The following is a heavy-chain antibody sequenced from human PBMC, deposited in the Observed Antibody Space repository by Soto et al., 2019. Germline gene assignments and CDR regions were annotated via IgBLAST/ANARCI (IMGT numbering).Heavy chain of an antibody. CDR3: ARDYDYALEY. CDR2: IYPGDSET. D-gene: IGHD3-16*01. V-gene: IGHV5-51*01. J-gene: IGHJ4*02. CDR1: GYSFSSYR. Sequence: GESLKISCKGSGYSFSSYRIGWVRQMPGKGLEWMGFIYPGDSETRYSPSFQGQVTISVDKSISTAYLQWSSLKASDTAIYYCARDYDYALEYVGQGTLVTVSS.